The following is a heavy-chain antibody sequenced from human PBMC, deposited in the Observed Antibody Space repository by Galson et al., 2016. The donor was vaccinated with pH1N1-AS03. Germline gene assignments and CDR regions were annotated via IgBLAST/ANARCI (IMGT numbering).Heavy chain of an antibody. CDR1: GFTFRNAW. CDR2: IKSKTDGATT. Sequence: SLRLSCAGAGFTFRNAWMNWVRQAPGKGLEWVGRIKSKTDGATTDYAAPVKGRFTISRDDSRNTLYLHMNGLKTEDTAVYFCTTDPLYTSIWDDYFDSWGQGTLVAVSS. V-gene: IGHV3-15*01. CDR3: TTDPLYTSIWDDYFDS. D-gene: IGHD6-13*01. J-gene: IGHJ4*02.